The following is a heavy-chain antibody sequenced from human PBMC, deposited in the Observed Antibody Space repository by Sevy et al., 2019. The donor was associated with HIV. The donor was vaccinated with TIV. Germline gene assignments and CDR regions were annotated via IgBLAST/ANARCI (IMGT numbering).Heavy chain of an antibody. D-gene: IGHD6-13*01. J-gene: IGHJ6*02. Sequence: GGSLRLSCAASGFTFSSYWMSWVRQAPGKGLEWVANIKQDGREKYYVDSVKGRFTISRDNAKNSLYLQMNSLRAEDTAVYYCARVENDSSSWYFDAFPYYYYYYGMDVWGQGTTVTVSS. CDR3: ARVENDSSSWYFDAFPYYYYYYGMDV. CDR1: GFTFSSYW. CDR2: IKQDGREK. V-gene: IGHV3-7*04.